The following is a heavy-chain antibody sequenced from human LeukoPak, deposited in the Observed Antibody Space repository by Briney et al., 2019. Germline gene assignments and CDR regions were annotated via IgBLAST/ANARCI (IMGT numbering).Heavy chain of an antibody. Sequence: PGGSLRLSCAASGFTFSSYAMSWVRQAPGKGLEWVSAISGSGGSTYYADSVKGRFTISRDNSKNTLYLQMNSLGAEDTAVYYCAKPIGSGSNAFDIWGQGTMVTVSS. CDR3: AKPIGSGSNAFDI. CDR2: ISGSGGST. J-gene: IGHJ3*02. D-gene: IGHD3-10*01. V-gene: IGHV3-23*01. CDR1: GFTFSSYA.